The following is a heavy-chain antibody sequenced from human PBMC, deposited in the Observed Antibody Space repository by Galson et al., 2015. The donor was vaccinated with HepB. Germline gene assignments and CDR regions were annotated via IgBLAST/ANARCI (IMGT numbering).Heavy chain of an antibody. V-gene: IGHV2-70*04. CDR2: IDWDDDR. J-gene: IGHJ6*03. Sequence: PALVKPTQTLTLTCTFSGFSLNSNGVRVSWIRQPPGKALEWLARIDWDDDRFYSTSLKTRLTISKDTSKNQVVLKLTNVDPVDTATYYCARMVDSNYQYMDVWGNGTTVTVSS. CDR3: ARMVDSNYQYMDV. D-gene: IGHD2-15*01. CDR1: GFSLNSNGVR.